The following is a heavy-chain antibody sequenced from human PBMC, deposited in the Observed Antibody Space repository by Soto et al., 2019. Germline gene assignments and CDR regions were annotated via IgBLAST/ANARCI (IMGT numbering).Heavy chain of an antibody. V-gene: IGHV1-69*12. CDR3: ARDNDRPQLGGNYYYILDV. J-gene: IGHJ6*02. Sequence: QVQLEQSGAEVKKPGSSVKVSCKASGGTFITSAISWVRQAPGQGLEWMGGIMPIFRTPDYAQKFQGRVTVSADESTSTAYMELSGLRSDDTAVYYCARDNDRPQLGGNYYYILDVWGQGTTITVSS. CDR2: IMPIFRTP. D-gene: IGHD2-8*01. CDR1: GGTFITSA.